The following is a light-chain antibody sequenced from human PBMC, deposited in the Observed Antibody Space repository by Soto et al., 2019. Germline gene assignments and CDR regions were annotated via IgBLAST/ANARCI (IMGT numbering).Light chain of an antibody. CDR3: EQYDGSPRT. CDR2: GVS. CDR1: QSVKNSY. Sequence: DIVLTQSPGTLSLSPGERATLSCRASQSVKNSYLAWYQQKPGQSPRLVIYGVSNRATGIPNRFSGGGFGTDFTLTISRLEPEDFAVYYCEQYDGSPRTFGQGTKVDIK. V-gene: IGKV3-20*01. J-gene: IGKJ1*01.